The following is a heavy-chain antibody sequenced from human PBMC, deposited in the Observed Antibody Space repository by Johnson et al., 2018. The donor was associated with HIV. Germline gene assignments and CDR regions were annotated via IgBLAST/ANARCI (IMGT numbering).Heavy chain of an antibody. CDR1: GFTFSSYG. J-gene: IGHJ3*02. D-gene: IGHD1-7*01. CDR2: IRYDESNK. V-gene: IGHV3-30*02. CDR3: ARDGRITGTKDAFDI. Sequence: QVQLVESGGGVVQPGRSLRLSCAASGFTFSSYGMHWVRQAPGKGLEWVAFIRYDESNKYYADSVKGRFTISRDNSKNTLYLQMNRLRAEDTAVYYCARDGRITGTKDAFDIWGQGEMVTVSS.